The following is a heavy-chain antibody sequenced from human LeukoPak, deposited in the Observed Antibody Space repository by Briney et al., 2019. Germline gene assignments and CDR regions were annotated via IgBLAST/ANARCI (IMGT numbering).Heavy chain of an antibody. CDR2: ISAYNGNT. Sequence: GASVKVSCKASGYTFTSYGISWVRQAPGQGLEWMGWISAYNGNTNYAQKLQGRVTMTTDTSTSTAYMELRSLRSDDTAVYYCARDRNPRGYSYVDYWGQGTLVTVSS. CDR3: ARDRNPRGYSYVDY. J-gene: IGHJ4*02. V-gene: IGHV1-18*01. CDR1: GYTFTSYG. D-gene: IGHD5-18*01.